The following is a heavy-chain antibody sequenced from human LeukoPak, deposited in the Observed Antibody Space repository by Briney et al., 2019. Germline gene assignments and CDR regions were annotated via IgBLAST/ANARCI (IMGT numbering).Heavy chain of an antibody. J-gene: IGHJ4*02. CDR1: GFTFSDYA. D-gene: IGHD1-7*01. CDR3: ARDYWWNYDY. Sequence: GRSLRLSCAASGFTFSDYAMHWVRQAPGKGLEWVAVISKDGSDRYYPGSVRGRFTISRDNSKNTIYLQMDSLRAEDTAIYYCARDYWWNYDYWGQGTLVTVSS. V-gene: IGHV3-30-3*01. CDR2: ISKDGSDR.